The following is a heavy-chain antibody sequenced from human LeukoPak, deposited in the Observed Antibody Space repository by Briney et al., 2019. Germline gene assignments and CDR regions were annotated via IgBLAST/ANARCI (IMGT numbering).Heavy chain of an antibody. D-gene: IGHD3-3*01. CDR2: INHSGST. CDR3: ARGRFILRFLEWLLDY. CDR1: GGSFSGYY. J-gene: IGHJ4*02. V-gene: IGHV4-34*01. Sequence: SETLSLTCAVYGGSFSGYYWSWIRQPPGKGLEWIGEINHSGSTNYNPSLKSRVTISVDTSRNQFSLKLSSVTAADTAVYYCARGRFILRFLEWLLDYWGQGTLVTVSS.